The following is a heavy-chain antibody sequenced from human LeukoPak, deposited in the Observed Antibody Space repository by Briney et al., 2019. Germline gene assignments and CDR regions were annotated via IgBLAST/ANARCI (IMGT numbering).Heavy chain of an antibody. Sequence: VASVKVSCKASGYTFTNYYLHWVRQAPGQGLEWMGMTNPGGGTTTYAQKFQGRVTMTRDTSTSTVYMELSALRSEDRAVFYCARSVGATKIPVRFDYWGQGTLVTVS. J-gene: IGHJ4*02. CDR2: TNPGGGTT. D-gene: IGHD1-26*01. CDR1: GYTFTNYY. V-gene: IGHV1-46*01. CDR3: ARSVGATKIPVRFDY.